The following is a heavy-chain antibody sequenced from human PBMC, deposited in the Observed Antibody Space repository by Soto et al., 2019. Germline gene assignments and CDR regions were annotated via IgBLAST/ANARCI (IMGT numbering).Heavy chain of an antibody. D-gene: IGHD1-26*01. Sequence: QVQLVQSGAEVKKPGSSVKVSCKASGGTFSSYSINWVRQAPGQGLEWMGELIPIFGTANYAQKFQGRVTITANESTSPAYMELSSLRSEDTAVYYCARDGGRHSGGIDYWGQGTLVTVSS. J-gene: IGHJ4*02. CDR3: ARDGGRHSGGIDY. CDR2: LIPIFGTA. V-gene: IGHV1-69*01. CDR1: GGTFSSYS.